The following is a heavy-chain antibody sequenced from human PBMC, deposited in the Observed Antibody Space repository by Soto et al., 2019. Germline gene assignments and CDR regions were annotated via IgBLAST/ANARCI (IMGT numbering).Heavy chain of an antibody. Sequence: PGGSLRLSCAASGFTFSSYGMHWVRQAPGKGLEWVAVISYDGSNKYYADSVKGRFTISRDNSKNTLYLQMNSLRAEDTAVYYCAKDDLFRARAMPFDYWGQGTLVTVSS. CDR1: GFTFSSYG. J-gene: IGHJ4*02. CDR2: ISYDGSNK. D-gene: IGHD2-2*01. CDR3: AKDDLFRARAMPFDY. V-gene: IGHV3-30*18.